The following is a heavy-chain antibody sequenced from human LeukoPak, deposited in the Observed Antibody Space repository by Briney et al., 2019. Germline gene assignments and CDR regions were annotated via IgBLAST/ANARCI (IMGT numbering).Heavy chain of an antibody. D-gene: IGHD3-10*01. Sequence: SETLSLTCAVFGGSFSGYYWSWLRQPPGKGLEWIGEINQSGGTNHNPSLKSRVIISIDTSKNQFSLKLSSVTAADTAVYYCAINDGSGSYFKSDYWGQGTLVTVSS. V-gene: IGHV4-34*01. J-gene: IGHJ4*02. CDR1: GGSFSGYY. CDR2: INQSGGT. CDR3: AINDGSGSYFKSDY.